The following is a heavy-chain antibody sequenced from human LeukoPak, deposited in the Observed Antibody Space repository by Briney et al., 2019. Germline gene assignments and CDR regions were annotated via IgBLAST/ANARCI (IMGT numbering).Heavy chain of an antibody. V-gene: IGHV5-51*01. J-gene: IGHJ4*02. Sequence: GESLKISCKGSGYSFTSYWIGWVRQMPGKDLEWMGIIYPGDSDTRYSPSFQGQVTISADKSISTAYLQWSSLKASDTAMYYCARLRWPRGGRSSFDYWGQGALVTVSS. CDR3: ARLRWPRGGRSSFDY. D-gene: IGHD3-10*01. CDR2: IYPGDSDT. CDR1: GYSFTSYW.